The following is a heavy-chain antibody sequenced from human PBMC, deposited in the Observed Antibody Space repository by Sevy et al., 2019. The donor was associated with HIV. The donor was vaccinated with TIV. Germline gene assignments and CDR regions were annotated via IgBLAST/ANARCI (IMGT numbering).Heavy chain of an antibody. J-gene: IGHJ4*02. Sequence: GGSLRLSCAASGFTFSIYTMSWVRQAPGKGLEWVSTFCFGGSKIYYADSVKGWFTISRDNSRNTGYLQMNSLRADDTAVYYCAREGCTQPHDYWGQGTLVTGSS. CDR1: GFTFSIYT. V-gene: IGHV3-23*01. D-gene: IGHD2-8*01. CDR3: AREGCTQPHDY. CDR2: FCFGGSKI.